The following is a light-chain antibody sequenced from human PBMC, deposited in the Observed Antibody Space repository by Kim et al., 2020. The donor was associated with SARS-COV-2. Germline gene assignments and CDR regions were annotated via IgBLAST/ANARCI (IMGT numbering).Light chain of an antibody. Sequence: AIVGDRVRINCRARQGINSCLALYQQKTGRAPKLLIYSASSLQRGVPSRFSGSGSRTDFSLTNSRMQPEDSATYYCQQAHSFPVTFRGGTKVDIK. CDR3: QQAHSFPVT. CDR2: SAS. V-gene: IGKV1-12*01. J-gene: IGKJ4*01. CDR1: QGINSC.